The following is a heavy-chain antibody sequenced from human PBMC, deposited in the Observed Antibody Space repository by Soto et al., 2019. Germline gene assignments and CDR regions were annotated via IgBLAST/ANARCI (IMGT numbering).Heavy chain of an antibody. CDR1: SGSITSGSYH. Sequence: PSETLSLTCTVSSGSITSGSYHWGWIRQPPGKGLEWIGTINYSGSTYYNPSLKSRVTIVVETSKKQFFLNVTSVTAADTAVYYCARRHAPRYTSGNNYFDLWGQGTLVTVS. CDR3: ARRHAPRYTSGNNYFDL. D-gene: IGHD6-19*01. V-gene: IGHV4-39*01. CDR2: INYSGST. J-gene: IGHJ4*02.